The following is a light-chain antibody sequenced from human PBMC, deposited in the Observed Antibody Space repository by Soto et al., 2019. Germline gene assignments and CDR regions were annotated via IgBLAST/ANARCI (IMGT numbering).Light chain of an antibody. Sequence: EIVLTQSPGTLSLSPGERATLSCRASQSVSSNFLAWYQEKPGQGPRLVIYGASSRATGIPDRFSGSGSGTDFTLTISRLEPEDFAVYYCQQYGSSPTFGGGTKVDIK. V-gene: IGKV3-20*01. CDR3: QQYGSSPT. J-gene: IGKJ4*01. CDR2: GAS. CDR1: QSVSSNF.